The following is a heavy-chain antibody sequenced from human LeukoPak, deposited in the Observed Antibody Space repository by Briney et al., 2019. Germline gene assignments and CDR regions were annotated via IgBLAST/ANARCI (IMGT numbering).Heavy chain of an antibody. CDR3: ARSEYYYGSGSYQSH. Sequence: GGSLRLSCAASGFTFTTYWLGWVRQPPGKGLEWVANIKQDGNEKYYVDSVKGRFTISRDNAKNSLYLQMNSLRAEDTAVYYCARSEYYYGSGSYQSHWGQGTLVTVSS. CDR2: IKQDGNEK. D-gene: IGHD3-10*01. CDR1: GFTFTTYW. V-gene: IGHV3-7*01. J-gene: IGHJ4*02.